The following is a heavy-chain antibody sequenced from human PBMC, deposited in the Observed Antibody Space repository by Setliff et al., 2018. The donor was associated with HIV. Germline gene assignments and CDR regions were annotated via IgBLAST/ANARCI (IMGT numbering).Heavy chain of an antibody. CDR1: GYTFTSYY. J-gene: IGHJ6*03. V-gene: IGHV1-46*03. D-gene: IGHD2-2*01. Sequence: GASVKVSCKASGYTFTSYYMHWVRQAPGQGLEWMGTINPSGGSTSYAQKVQGRVTMTRDTSTSTVYMELSSLRSEDTAVYYCARDCSSTSCPGSFNYYYYYYYMDVWGKGTTVTVSS. CDR2: INPSGGST. CDR3: ARDCSSTSCPGSFNYYYYYYYMDV.